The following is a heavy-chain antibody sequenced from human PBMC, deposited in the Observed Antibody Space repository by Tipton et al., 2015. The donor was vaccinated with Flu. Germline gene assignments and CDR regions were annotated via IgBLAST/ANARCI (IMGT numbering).Heavy chain of an antibody. Sequence: SLRLSCAASGFTFSSYGMHWVRQAPGKGLEWVAVIWYDGSNKYYADSVKGRFTISRDNSKNTLYLQMNSLRAEDTAVYYCARDGGNYDFWSGPPMGFDYWGQGTLVTVSS. CDR3: ARDGGNYDFWSGPPMGFDY. V-gene: IGHV3-33*01. CDR2: IWYDGSNK. J-gene: IGHJ4*02. CDR1: GFTFSSYG. D-gene: IGHD3-3*01.